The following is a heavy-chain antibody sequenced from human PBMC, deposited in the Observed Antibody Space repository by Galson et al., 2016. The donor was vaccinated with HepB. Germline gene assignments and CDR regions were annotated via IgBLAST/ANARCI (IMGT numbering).Heavy chain of an antibody. V-gene: IGHV3-30*04. Sequence: SLRLSCAASGFTFSTYAMNWVRQAPGTGPEWVAVISYDGVDKYYADSVKGRFTISRDNSKSTVYLEMNSLRIDDTAVYACARGRETAMSQPWEYWGQGTLVTVSS. J-gene: IGHJ4*02. D-gene: IGHD5-18*01. CDR1: GFTFSTYA. CDR3: ARGRETAMSQPWEY. CDR2: ISYDGVDK.